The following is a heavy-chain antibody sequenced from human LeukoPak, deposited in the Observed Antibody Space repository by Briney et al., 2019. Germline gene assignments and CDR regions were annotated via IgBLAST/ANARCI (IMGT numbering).Heavy chain of an antibody. CDR1: GFTFSSYG. V-gene: IGHV3-30*18. Sequence: GGSLRLSCAASGFTFSSYGMHWVRQAPGKGLEWVAVISYDGSNKYYADSVKGRFTISRDNSKNTLYLQMNSLRAEDTAVYYCAKVERYCTNGVCYKNYYYYGMDVWGQGTTVTVPS. CDR3: AKVERYCTNGVCYKNYYYYGMDV. D-gene: IGHD2-8*01. CDR2: ISYDGSNK. J-gene: IGHJ6*02.